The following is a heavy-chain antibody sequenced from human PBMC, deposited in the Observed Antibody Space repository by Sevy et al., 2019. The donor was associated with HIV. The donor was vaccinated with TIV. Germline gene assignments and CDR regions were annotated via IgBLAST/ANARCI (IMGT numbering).Heavy chain of an antibody. CDR2: IYPRDSDT. D-gene: IGHD4-4*01. J-gene: IGHJ4*02. CDR1: GYKFTTYW. V-gene: IGHV5-51*01. Sequence: GESLKISCKASGYKFTTYWIGWARQMPGKGLEWMGMIYPRDSDTRYSPSFRGQVTISADTSINTAYLQWSSLKASDTAMYFCARHVDMTTLIGGLYYFDSWGQGTLVTVSS. CDR3: ARHVDMTTLIGGLYYFDS.